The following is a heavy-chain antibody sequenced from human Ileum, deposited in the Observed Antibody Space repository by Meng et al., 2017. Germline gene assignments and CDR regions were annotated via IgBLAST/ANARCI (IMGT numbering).Heavy chain of an antibody. J-gene: IGHJ4*02. Sequence: QVQLQESGPGLVQPSQNLSHTCTVSGDSLTSVNTQWSWIRQSPGKGPEYIGYIYYDGNTYYNPSLKSRLIISIDTSRNEFSLRLNSVTAADTAVYYCAREFYVDTAMVIDSWGQGTLVTVSS. D-gene: IGHD5-18*01. V-gene: IGHV4-30-4*01. CDR2: IYYDGNT. CDR1: GDSLTSVNTQ. CDR3: AREFYVDTAMVIDS.